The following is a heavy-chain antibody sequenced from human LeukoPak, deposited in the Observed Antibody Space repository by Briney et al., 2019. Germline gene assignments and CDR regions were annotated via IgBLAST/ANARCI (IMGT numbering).Heavy chain of an antibody. J-gene: IGHJ6*04. CDR2: INPNSGGT. CDR1: GYTFTGYY. V-gene: IGHV1-2*04. D-gene: IGHD2-15*01. Sequence: ASVKVSCKASGYTFTGYYMHWVRQAPGQGLEWMGWINPNSGGTNYAQKFQGWVTMTRDTSISTAYMELSRLRSDDTAVYYCARAANPYCSGGSCYSGSTYYYGMDVWAKGPRSPSPQ. CDR3: ARAANPYCSGGSCYSGSTYYYGMDV.